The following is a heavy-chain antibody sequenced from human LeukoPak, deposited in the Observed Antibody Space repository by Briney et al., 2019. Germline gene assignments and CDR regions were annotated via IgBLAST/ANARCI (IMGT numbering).Heavy chain of an antibody. CDR2: IYPGDSDT. D-gene: IGHD5/OR15-5a*01. CDR1: GYRFTSYW. Sequence: GESLKISCQGSGYRFTSYWIGWVRQMPGKGLEWMGIIYPGDSDTKYSPSFQGQVTISADKSISTTYLQWSSLKASDTAMYYCARRSTMTPIDYWGQGTLVTVSS. CDR3: ARRSTMTPIDY. J-gene: IGHJ4*02. V-gene: IGHV5-51*01.